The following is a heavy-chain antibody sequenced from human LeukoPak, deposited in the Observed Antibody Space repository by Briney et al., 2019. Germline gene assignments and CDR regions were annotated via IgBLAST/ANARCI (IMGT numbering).Heavy chain of an antibody. V-gene: IGHV4-30-4*08. D-gene: IGHD5-24*01. Sequence: SETLSLTCTVSGGSISSGDYYWSWIRQPPGKGLEWIGYIYYSGSTYYNPSLKSRVTISVDTSKNQFSLKLSSVTAADTAVYYCARDNGDGGYGYDYWGQGTLVTVSS. CDR2: IYYSGST. CDR3: ARDNGDGGYGYDY. J-gene: IGHJ4*02. CDR1: GGSISSGDYY.